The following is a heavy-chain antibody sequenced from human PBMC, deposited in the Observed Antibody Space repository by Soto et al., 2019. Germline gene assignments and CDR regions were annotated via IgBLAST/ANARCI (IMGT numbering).Heavy chain of an antibody. D-gene: IGHD1-26*01. CDR1: SFTFSSYT. V-gene: IGHV3-23*01. CDR2: ISSSSSNT. CDR3: AKDRTSGATPGDALDI. Sequence: PGGSLRLSCAASSFTFSSYTMNWVRQAPGKGLEWVSSISSSSSNTYYADSVKGRFTISRDNSKKMLYVEMNSLRAEDTAVYYCAKDRTSGATPGDALDIWGQGTKVTVSS. J-gene: IGHJ3*02.